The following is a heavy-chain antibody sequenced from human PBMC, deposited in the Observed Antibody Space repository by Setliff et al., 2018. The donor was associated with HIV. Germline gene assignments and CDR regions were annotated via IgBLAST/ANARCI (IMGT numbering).Heavy chain of an antibody. J-gene: IGHJ4*02. CDR1: GFTFGNYW. CDR3: VRVAGFSSSWFAY. Sequence: PGGSLRLSCAASGFTFGNYWMHWVRQAPGKGLEWVARINNDGSTSEHANAVKGRLTISRDNDRNTLYLEMNSLRVEDTALYYCVRVAGFSSSWFAYWGQGTLVT. CDR2: INNDGSTS. V-gene: IGHV3-74*03. D-gene: IGHD6-13*01.